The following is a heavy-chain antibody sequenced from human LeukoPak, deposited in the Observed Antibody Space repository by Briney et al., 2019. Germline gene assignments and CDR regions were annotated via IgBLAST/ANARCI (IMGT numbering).Heavy chain of an antibody. J-gene: IGHJ6*02. CDR1: GFTFSSYG. V-gene: IGHV3-30*18. CDR3: AKVLVATIGTPPYYYGMDV. Sequence: PGGSLRLSCAASGFTFSSYGMHWVRQAPGKGLEWVAVISYDGSNKYYADSVKGRFTISRDNSKNTLYLQLNSLRAEDTAVYYCAKVLVATIGTPPYYYGMDVWGQGTTVTVSS. D-gene: IGHD5-12*01. CDR2: ISYDGSNK.